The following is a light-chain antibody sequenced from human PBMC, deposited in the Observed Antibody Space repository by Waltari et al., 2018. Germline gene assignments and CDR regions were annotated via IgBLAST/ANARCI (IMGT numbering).Light chain of an antibody. CDR2: SND. Sequence: QSVLTQPPSASGTPGQRVTVSCSGSSSNIGKNTVNWYQQLPGTAPKLLIYSNDHRPSGVPDRFSGSKSGTSASLAISGLQSEDEADYYCAAWDDSLNGYWVFGGGTKLTVL. CDR1: SSNIGKNT. V-gene: IGLV1-44*01. J-gene: IGLJ3*02. CDR3: AAWDDSLNGYWV.